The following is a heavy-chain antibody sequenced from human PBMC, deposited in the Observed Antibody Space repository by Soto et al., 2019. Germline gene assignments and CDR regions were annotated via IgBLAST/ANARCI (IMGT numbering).Heavy chain of an antibody. CDR2: IYYSGST. V-gene: IGHV4-59*08. CDR3: ARRYGGAFDF. D-gene: IGHD4-17*01. Sequence: QVQLQESGPGLVKPSETLSLTCTVSGGSISSYYWSWIRQPPGKGLEWIGYIYYSGSTNYHPSLKSRVTISVDTPKTQFTRKLSSVTAADTAVYYCARRYGGAFDFWGQGTMVTVSS. J-gene: IGHJ3*01. CDR1: GGSISSYY.